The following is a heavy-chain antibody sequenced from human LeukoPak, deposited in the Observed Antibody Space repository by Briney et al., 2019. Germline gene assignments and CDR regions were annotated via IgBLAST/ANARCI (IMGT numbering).Heavy chain of an antibody. CDR1: GYTFTGYY. D-gene: IGHD3-10*01. CDR2: INPNSGGT. CDR3: AVLNTHFMVRGVIP. V-gene: IGHV1-2*02. Sequence: GASVKVSCKASGYTFTGYYMHWVRQAPGQGLEWMGWINPNSGGTNYAQKFQGRVTMTRDTSISTAYMELSRLRSDDTAVYYCAVLNTHFMVRGVIPWGQGTLVTVSS. J-gene: IGHJ4*02.